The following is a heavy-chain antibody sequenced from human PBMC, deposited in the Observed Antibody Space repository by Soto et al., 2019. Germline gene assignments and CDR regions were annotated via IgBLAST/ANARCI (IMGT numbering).Heavy chain of an antibody. CDR1: GYSINDSYY. J-gene: IGHJ4*02. CDR3: GRSGDDYGSYIDY. V-gene: IGHV4-38-2*01. D-gene: IGHD4-17*01. Sequence: PSETLSLTCGVSGYSINDSYYWGWIRQPPGKRPEWIGSINRSGRTFYNPSLRSRLPVSVDTSNNQLTLKLVSVTAADTAVYYCGRSGDDYGSYIDYWGQGTLVTVSS. CDR2: INRSGRT.